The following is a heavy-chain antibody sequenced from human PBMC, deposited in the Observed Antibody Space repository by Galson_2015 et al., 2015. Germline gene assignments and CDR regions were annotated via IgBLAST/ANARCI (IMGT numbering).Heavy chain of an antibody. CDR2: ISSSSSYI. CDR3: ARGSVPAGVDYFDY. D-gene: IGHD2-2*01. Sequence: SLRLSCAASGFTFSSYSMSWVRQAPGKGLEWVSSISSSSSYIYYADSVKGRFTISRDNAKNSLYLQMNSLRAEDTAVYYCARGSVPAGVDYFDYWGQGTLVTVSS. CDR1: GFTFSSYS. J-gene: IGHJ4*02. V-gene: IGHV3-21*01.